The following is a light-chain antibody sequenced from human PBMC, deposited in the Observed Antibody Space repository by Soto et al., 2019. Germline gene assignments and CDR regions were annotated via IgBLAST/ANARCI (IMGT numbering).Light chain of an antibody. Sequence: QSALTQPASVSGSPGQSITISCTGTSSDIGGYNYVSWYQQHPGKAPKLMIYEVTNWPSGVSYRFSGSKSGNTASLTISGLQAEDEADYYCSSYTTSSTVLFAGGTKLTVL. CDR1: SSDIGGYNY. CDR3: SSYTTSSTVL. J-gene: IGLJ2*01. CDR2: EVT. V-gene: IGLV2-14*01.